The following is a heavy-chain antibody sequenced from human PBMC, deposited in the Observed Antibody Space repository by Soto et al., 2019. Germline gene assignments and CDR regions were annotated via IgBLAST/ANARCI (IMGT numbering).Heavy chain of an antibody. CDR2: IIPILGIA. CDR3: ASTAAAGRPIDY. D-gene: IGHD6-13*01. J-gene: IGHJ4*02. V-gene: IGHV1-69*02. CDR1: GGTFSSYT. Sequence: QVQLVQSGAEVKKPGSSVKVSCKASGGTFSSYTISWVRQAPGQGLEWMGRIIPILGIANYAQKFQGRVTSTADKSTSTAYMELSSLRSEDTAVYFCASTAAAGRPIDYWCQGTLVTVSS.